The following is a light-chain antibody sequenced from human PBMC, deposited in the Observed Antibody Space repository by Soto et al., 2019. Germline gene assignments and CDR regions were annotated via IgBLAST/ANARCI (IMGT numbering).Light chain of an antibody. V-gene: IGKV3-11*01. CDR3: QQRRDWPLT. J-gene: IGKJ4*01. CDR1: QSLNSY. Sequence: EIVLTQSPATLSLSPGERATLSCRASQSLNSYLAWFQQIPGQAPRLLIYDASNRATGIPARFSGSGSGTYFTLTISNLEPADFAVYYCQQRRDWPLTFGGGTKVEI. CDR2: DAS.